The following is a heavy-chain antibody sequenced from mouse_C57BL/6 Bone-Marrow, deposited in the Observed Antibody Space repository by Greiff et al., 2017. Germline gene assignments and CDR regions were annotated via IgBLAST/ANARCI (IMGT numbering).Heavy chain of an antibody. D-gene: IGHD2-1*01. CDR1: GYTFTSYW. J-gene: IGHJ2*01. CDR3: ARGGIYYGNYGAGVDY. CDR2: IDPSDSET. V-gene: IGHV1-52*01. Sequence: QVQLQQPGAELVRPGSSVKLSCKASGYTFTSYWMHWVKQRPIQGLEWIGNIDPSDSETHYNHKFKDKATLTVDKSTSTAYMQLSSLTSEDSAVYYCARGGIYYGNYGAGVDYWGQGTTLTVSS.